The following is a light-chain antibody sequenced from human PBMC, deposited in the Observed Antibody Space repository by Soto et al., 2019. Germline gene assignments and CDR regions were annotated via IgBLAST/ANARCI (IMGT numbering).Light chain of an antibody. J-gene: IGKJ4*01. Sequence: DIQMTQSLSSLSASVGDRITITCQASQDINKYLNWYQQKLGKAPKLLIYDASNLQRGGTSRFSGSGSGTHFSLSISSLQPEDIATYYCQQSENGPIPFGGGTKVEIK. CDR3: QQSENGPIP. CDR2: DAS. CDR1: QDINKY. V-gene: IGKV1-33*01.